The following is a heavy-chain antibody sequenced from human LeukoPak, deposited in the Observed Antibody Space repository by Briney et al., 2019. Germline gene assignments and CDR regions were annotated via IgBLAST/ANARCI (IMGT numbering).Heavy chain of an antibody. CDR2: IYSGGSGGDT. CDR3: ARDPLSFYYDSSGFDALDV. J-gene: IGHJ3*01. D-gene: IGHD3-22*01. Sequence: PGGSLRLSCAASGFTFDDYGMSWVRQAPGKGLEWVSVIYSGGSGGDTYYADSVKGRFTISRDNSKNTLYLQMNSLRAEDTAVYYCARDPLSFYYDSSGFDALDVWGQGTMVTVSS. V-gene: IGHV3-66*01. CDR1: GFTFDDYG.